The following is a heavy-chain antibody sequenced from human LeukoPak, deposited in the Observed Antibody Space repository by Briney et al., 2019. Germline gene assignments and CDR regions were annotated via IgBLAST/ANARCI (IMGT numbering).Heavy chain of an antibody. CDR2: IIPIFGTA. CDR1: GGTFSSYA. D-gene: IGHD4-17*01. J-gene: IGHJ4*02. CDR3: ARTHGDYRYFDY. Sequence: SVKVSCKASGGTFSSYAISWVRQAPGQGLEWMGGIIPIFGTANYAQKFQGRVTITTDESTSTAYMELSSLRSEDTAAYYCARTHGDYRYFDYWGQGTLVTVSS. V-gene: IGHV1-69*05.